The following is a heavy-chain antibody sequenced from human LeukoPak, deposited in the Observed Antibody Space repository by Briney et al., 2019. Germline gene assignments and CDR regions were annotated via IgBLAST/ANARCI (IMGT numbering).Heavy chain of an antibody. J-gene: IGHJ4*02. CDR3: AKDHDSTGLYQDRDY. Sequence: AGSLRLSCAASGFTFSRYAMNWVRQAPGQGLEWVSTISTSGSTHYADSVKGRFTISRDNSKNTLYLQMNSLRAEDAAIYYCAKDHDSTGLYQDRDYWGQGTLVTISS. D-gene: IGHD6-19*01. CDR1: GFTFSRYA. V-gene: IGHV3-23*01. CDR2: ISTSGST.